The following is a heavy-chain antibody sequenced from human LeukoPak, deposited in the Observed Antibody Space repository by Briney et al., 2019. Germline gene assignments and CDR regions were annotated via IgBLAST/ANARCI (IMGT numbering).Heavy chain of an antibody. D-gene: IGHD5-18*01. Sequence: SETLSLTCAVYGGSFSGYYWSWIRQPPGKGLEWIGEINHSGSTNYNPSLKSRVTISVDTSKNQFSLKLSSVTAADTAVYYCARAISGYSYGYPISGYFDYWGQGTPVTVSS. CDR3: ARAISGYSYGYPISGYFDY. CDR1: GGSFSGYY. CDR2: INHSGST. J-gene: IGHJ4*02. V-gene: IGHV4-34*01.